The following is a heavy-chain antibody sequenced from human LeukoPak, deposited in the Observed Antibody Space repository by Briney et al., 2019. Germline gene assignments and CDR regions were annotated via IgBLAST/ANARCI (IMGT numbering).Heavy chain of an antibody. D-gene: IGHD3-10*01. CDR3: ARATYGSGSYYFDY. Sequence: GGSLRLSCAASGFTFSQHYMNWVRQAPGKGLEWVSSISSSSSYIYYADSVKGRFTISRDNAKNSLYLQMNSLRAEDTAVHYCARATYGSGSYYFDYWGQGTLVTVSS. J-gene: IGHJ4*02. V-gene: IGHV3-21*01. CDR1: GFTFSQHY. CDR2: ISSSSSYI.